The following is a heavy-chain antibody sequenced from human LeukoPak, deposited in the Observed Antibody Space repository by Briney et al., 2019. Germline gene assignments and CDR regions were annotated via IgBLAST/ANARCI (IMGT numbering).Heavy chain of an antibody. J-gene: IGHJ3*02. Sequence: GGSLRLSCAASGFTFSNYGMHWVRQAPGKGLEWVTFIRYDGSDKYYADSVEGRFTVSRDNSKNTLCLQMNSLRAEDTAFYYCAKGGVSPAYTHIFDIWGQGTIVTVSS. V-gene: IGHV3-30*02. CDR3: AKGGVSPAYTHIFDI. CDR1: GFTFSNYG. CDR2: IRYDGSDK. D-gene: IGHD3-16*01.